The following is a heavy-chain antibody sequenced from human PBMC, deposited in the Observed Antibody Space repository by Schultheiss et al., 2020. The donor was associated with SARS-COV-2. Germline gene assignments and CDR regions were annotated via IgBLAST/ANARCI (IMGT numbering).Heavy chain of an antibody. D-gene: IGHD1-26*01. CDR1: GGSFSGYY. Sequence: SQTLSLTCAVYGGSFSGYYWSWIRQPPGRVLEWIGYIYYSGTTHYNPSLKSRVTISIDTSKNQFSLKLSSVTAADTAVYYCAAWGSYLFDYWGQGTLVTVSS. J-gene: IGHJ4*02. CDR2: IYYSGTT. V-gene: IGHV4-34*01. CDR3: AAWGSYLFDY.